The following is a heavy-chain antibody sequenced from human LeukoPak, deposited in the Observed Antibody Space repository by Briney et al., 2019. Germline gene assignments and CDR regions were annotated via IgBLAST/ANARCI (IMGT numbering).Heavy chain of an antibody. CDR2: IHTSGST. J-gene: IGHJ4*02. CDR1: GGSISSGSYY. V-gene: IGHV4-61*02. CDR3: AQRPYYGSGSYHLR. D-gene: IGHD3-10*01. Sequence: PSETLSLTCTVSGGSISSGSYYWSWIRQPAGKGLEWIGRIHTSGSTNYNPSLKSRLTMSTDTSKNQFSLKLTSVTAADTAVYYCAQRPYYGSGSYHLRWGQGTLVTVSS.